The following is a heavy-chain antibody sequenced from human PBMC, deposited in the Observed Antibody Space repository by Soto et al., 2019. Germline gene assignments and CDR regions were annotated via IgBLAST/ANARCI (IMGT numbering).Heavy chain of an antibody. CDR2: ISYDGSNK. V-gene: IGHV3-30*18. D-gene: IGHD2-2*02. CDR1: GFTFSSYG. Sequence: GGSLRLSCAASGFTFSSYGMHWVRQAPGKGLEWVAVISYDGSNKYYADSVKGRFTISRDNSKNTLYLQMNSLRAEDTAVYYCAKLCLEWGCSSTSCYRRGVDYWGQGTLVTVSS. CDR3: AKLCLEWGCSSTSCYRRGVDY. J-gene: IGHJ4*02.